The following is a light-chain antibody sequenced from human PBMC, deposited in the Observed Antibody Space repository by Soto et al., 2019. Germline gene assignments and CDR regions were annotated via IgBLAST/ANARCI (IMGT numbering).Light chain of an antibody. CDR2: DAS. V-gene: IGKV3-20*01. CDR3: QQYGSSTRT. CDR1: QSVSSY. Sequence: EIVLTQSPATLSLSPGERATLSCRASQSVSSYLAWYQQKPGQAPRLLIYDASNRATGIPARFSGSGSGTDFTLTISRLEPEDFVLYYCQQYGSSTRTFGQGTQV. J-gene: IGKJ1*01.